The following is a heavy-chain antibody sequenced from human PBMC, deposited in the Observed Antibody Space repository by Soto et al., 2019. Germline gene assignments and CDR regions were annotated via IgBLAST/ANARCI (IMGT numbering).Heavy chain of an antibody. D-gene: IGHD3-3*01. CDR2: ISGSGGST. CDR3: AKGVLRFLECFWDAFDI. J-gene: IGHJ3*02. Sequence: EVQLLESGGGLVQPGGSLSLSCAASGFTFSSYAMSWVRQAPGKGLEWVSAISGSGGSTYYADSVKGRFTISRDNPKNTLYLQMYSLRAEDTAVYYCAKGVLRFLECFWDAFDIWGQGTMVTVSS. V-gene: IGHV3-23*01. CDR1: GFTFSSYA.